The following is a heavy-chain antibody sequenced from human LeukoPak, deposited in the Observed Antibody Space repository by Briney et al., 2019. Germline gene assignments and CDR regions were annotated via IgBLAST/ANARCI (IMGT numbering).Heavy chain of an antibody. CDR1: GFTFSSYW. D-gene: IGHD6-19*01. CDR3: TKNSGWYGLDY. V-gene: IGHV3-7*01. J-gene: IGHJ4*02. CDR2: IKEDGSEK. Sequence: GGSLRLSCTASGFTFSSYWMTWVRQAPGKGLEWVANIKEDGSEKGYADSVKGRFTISRDNAKNSLYLQMNSLRVDDTAVYYCTKNSGWYGLDYWGQGSLVTVPS.